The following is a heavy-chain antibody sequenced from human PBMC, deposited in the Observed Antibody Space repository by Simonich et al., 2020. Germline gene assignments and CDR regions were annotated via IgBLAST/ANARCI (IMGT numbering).Heavy chain of an antibody. J-gene: IGHJ4*02. CDR2: IYHSGST. CDR1: GYSISGGYY. CDR3: ARDYYGGNYYFDY. D-gene: IGHD2-21*02. Sequence: QLQLQESGPGLVKPSETLSLTCAVSGYSISGGYYWGWIRQPPGKGLEWIGSIYHSGSTYYNPSLKSRVTISVDTSKNQFSLKLSSVTAADTAVYYCARDYYGGNYYFDYWGQGTLVTVSS. V-gene: IGHV4-38-2*02.